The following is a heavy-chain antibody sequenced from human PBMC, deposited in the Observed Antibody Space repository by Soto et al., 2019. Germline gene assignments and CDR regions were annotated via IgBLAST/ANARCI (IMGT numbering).Heavy chain of an antibody. CDR3: WRLEVLPTISYYFDY. V-gene: IGHV4-39*01. CDR1: GGSVSSSSYY. J-gene: IGHJ4*02. D-gene: IGHD2-15*01. CDR2: VYYSGST. Sequence: QLQLQESVPGLVKPSETLSLTCTVSGGSVSSSSYYCGWFRQPPGKGLEWIGSVYYSGSTSYNPYSRSRVTIPFYKTKNQCSLRLMSLSPAHTAFYSCWRLEVLPTISYYFDYWVQGALVTVSS.